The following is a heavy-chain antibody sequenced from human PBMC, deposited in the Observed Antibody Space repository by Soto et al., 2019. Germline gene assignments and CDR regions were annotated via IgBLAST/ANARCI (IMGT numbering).Heavy chain of an antibody. J-gene: IGHJ6*02. CDR2: ISAYNGNT. D-gene: IGHD3-22*01. CDR1: GYTFTSYG. V-gene: IGHV1-18*01. CDR3: ARDWSLGAAFYYYDSSGLWDGMDV. Sequence: ASVKVSCKASGYTFTSYGIGWVRQAPGQGLEWMGWISAYNGNTNYAQKLQGRVTMTTDTSTSTAYMELRSLRSDDTAVYYCARDWSLGAAFYYYDSSGLWDGMDVWGQGTTVTVSS.